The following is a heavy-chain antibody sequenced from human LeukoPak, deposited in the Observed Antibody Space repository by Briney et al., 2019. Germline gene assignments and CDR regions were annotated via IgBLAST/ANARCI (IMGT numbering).Heavy chain of an antibody. Sequence: GGSLRLSCAASGFTFSSYSMNWVRQAPGKGLGWVSYITSSSSTIYYADSVKGRFTISRDNAKNSLYLQMNSLRAEDTAVYYCARGLAVAAFDYWGQGTLVTVSS. V-gene: IGHV3-48*04. CDR1: GFTFSSYS. J-gene: IGHJ4*02. D-gene: IGHD6-19*01. CDR2: ITSSSSTI. CDR3: ARGLAVAAFDY.